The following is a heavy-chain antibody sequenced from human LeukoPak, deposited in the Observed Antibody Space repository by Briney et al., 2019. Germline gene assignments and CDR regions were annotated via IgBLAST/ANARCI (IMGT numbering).Heavy chain of an antibody. V-gene: IGHV3-23*01. D-gene: IGHD3-10*01. CDR3: ARKSLWFKYYDY. CDR2: ISTSGGNT. Sequence: GGSLRLSCAGSGFTFSSNALSWVRQAPGKGLEWVSAISTSGGNTYYADSVRGRFTISRDNSKNTLYLQMNSLRAEDTAVYFCARKSLWFKYYDYWGQGMLVTVSS. CDR1: GFTFSSNA. J-gene: IGHJ4*02.